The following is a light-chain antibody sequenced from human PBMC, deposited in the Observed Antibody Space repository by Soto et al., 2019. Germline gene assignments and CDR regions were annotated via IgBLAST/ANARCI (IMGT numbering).Light chain of an antibody. CDR3: SSYTGSSTLV. CDR1: SSDVGGYIY. CDR2: DVS. Sequence: QSVLTQPASVSGSPGQSITISCTGTSSDVGGYIYVSWYQQHPGKAPKLMIYDVSNRPSGVSNRFSGSKSGNTASLTISGLQAEDEADYYCSSYTGSSTLVFGGGTKLTVL. V-gene: IGLV2-14*01. J-gene: IGLJ2*01.